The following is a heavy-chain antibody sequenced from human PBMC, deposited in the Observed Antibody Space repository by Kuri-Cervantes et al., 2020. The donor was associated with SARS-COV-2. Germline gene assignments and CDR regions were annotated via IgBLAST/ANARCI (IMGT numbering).Heavy chain of an antibody. J-gene: IGHJ6*02. CDR3: ARDGQWLVLLDYYYYGMDV. CDR1: GYTFTSYG. V-gene: IGHV1-18*01. D-gene: IGHD6-19*01. Sequence: ASVKVSCKASGYTFTSYGISWVRQAPGQGLEWMGWISAYNGNTNYAQKLQGRVTMTTDTSTSTAYMELRSLRSDDTAVNYCARDGQWLVLLDYYYYGMDVWGQGTTVTVSS. CDR2: ISAYNGNT.